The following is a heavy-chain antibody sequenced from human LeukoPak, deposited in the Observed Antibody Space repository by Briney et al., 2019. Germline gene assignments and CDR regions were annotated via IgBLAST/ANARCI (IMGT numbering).Heavy chain of an antibody. Sequence: GGSLRLSCAASGFTFSSYNMNWVRQAPGKGLEWISYISRSSSTIYYADSVKGRFTISRDNSKNTLSLQMNSLRAEDTAVYYCAKVNWCSASCADAWGQGTLVTVSS. D-gene: IGHD2-2*01. CDR1: GFTFSSYN. V-gene: IGHV3-48*01. CDR2: ISRSSSTI. CDR3: AKVNWCSASCADA. J-gene: IGHJ4*02.